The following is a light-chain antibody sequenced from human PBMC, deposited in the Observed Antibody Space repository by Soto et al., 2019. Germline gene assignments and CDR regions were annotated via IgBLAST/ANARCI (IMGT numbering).Light chain of an antibody. V-gene: IGLV2-18*01. Sequence: QSALTQPPSVSGSPGQSVTISCTGTSTDFVSYNRVSWYQQPPGTAPKLIIYEASNRPSGVPDRFSGSKSGNTASRTISGLQAADEADYYCSLYTSENTYVFGTGTKVTVL. CDR1: STDFVSYNR. CDR2: EAS. CDR3: SLYTSENTYV. J-gene: IGLJ1*01.